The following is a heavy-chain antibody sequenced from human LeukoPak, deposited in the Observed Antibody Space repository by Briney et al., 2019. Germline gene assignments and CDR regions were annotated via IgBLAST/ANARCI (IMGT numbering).Heavy chain of an antibody. CDR3: AALIAAPSNYYYYYYMDV. V-gene: IGHV4-39*07. J-gene: IGHJ6*03. CDR2: IYYSGST. Sequence: SETLSLTCTVSGGSISSSSYYWGWIRQPPGKGLEWIGSIYYSGSTYYNPSLKSRVTISVDTSKNQFSLKLSSVTAADTAVYYCAALIAAPSNYYYYYYMDVWGKGTTVTVSS. CDR1: GGSISSSSYY. D-gene: IGHD6-13*01.